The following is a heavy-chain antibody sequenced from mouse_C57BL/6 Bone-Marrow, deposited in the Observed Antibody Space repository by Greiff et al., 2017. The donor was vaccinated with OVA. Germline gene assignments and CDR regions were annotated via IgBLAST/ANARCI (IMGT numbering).Heavy chain of an antibody. Sequence: QVQLQQPGAELVKPGASVKLSCKASGYTFTSYWMQWVKQRPGQGLEWIGEIDPSDSYTNYNQKFKGKATLTVDTSSSTAYMQLSSLSSEDSAVYWCAGGAYWGQGTLVTVSA. CDR1: GYTFTSYW. CDR3: AGGAY. CDR2: IDPSDSYT. V-gene: IGHV1-50*01. J-gene: IGHJ3*01.